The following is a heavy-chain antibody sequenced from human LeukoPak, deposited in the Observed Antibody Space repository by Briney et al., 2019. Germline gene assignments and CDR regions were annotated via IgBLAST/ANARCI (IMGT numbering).Heavy chain of an antibody. CDR1: GVSISSYY. Sequence: SETLSLTCTVSGVSISSYYWSWIRQPAGKGLEWIGRIHTSGSTNYNPSLKSRVTMSADTSKNQFSLKLSSVTAADTAVYYCARAPHDYSNYIAQDFDYWGQGTLVTVSS. V-gene: IGHV4-4*07. D-gene: IGHD4-11*01. J-gene: IGHJ4*02. CDR2: IHTSGST. CDR3: ARAPHDYSNYIAQDFDY.